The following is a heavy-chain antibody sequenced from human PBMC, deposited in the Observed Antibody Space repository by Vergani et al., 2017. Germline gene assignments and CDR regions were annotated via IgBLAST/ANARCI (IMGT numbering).Heavy chain of an antibody. CDR2: ISGSGSST. Sequence: EVQLLDSGGGLVQPGGSLRLSCAASGFTFSSYAMSWVRQAPGKGLEWVSAISGSGSSTYYADSVKGRFTISRDNSKNTLYLQRNSLGAEETAVYYCAKGGPYCSSTSCYILDPWGQGTLVTVSS. CDR1: GFTFSSYA. V-gene: IGHV3-23*01. J-gene: IGHJ5*02. D-gene: IGHD2-2*02. CDR3: AKGGPYCSSTSCYILDP.